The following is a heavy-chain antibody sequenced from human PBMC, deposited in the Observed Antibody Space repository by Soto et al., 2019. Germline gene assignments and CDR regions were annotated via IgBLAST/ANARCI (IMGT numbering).Heavy chain of an antibody. D-gene: IGHD1-26*01. CDR2: ISGGGDYT. CDR1: GFTFTTYG. Sequence: PGGSLRLSCAASGFTFTTYGMSWVRQAPGKGLEWVSGISGGGDYTYYADSVKGRFTISRDNSKNTVYLQMNSLRADDTAVYYCAKRAYSGSYYSAFDIWGQGTMVTVS. V-gene: IGHV3-23*01. CDR3: AKRAYSGSYYSAFDI. J-gene: IGHJ3*02.